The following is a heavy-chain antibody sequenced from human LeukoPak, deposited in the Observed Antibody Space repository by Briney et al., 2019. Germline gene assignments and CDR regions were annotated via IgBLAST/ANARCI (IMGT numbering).Heavy chain of an antibody. CDR3: ARRGIAAAGKKYYFDY. J-gene: IGHJ4*02. V-gene: IGHV4-4*02. CDR2: IYHSGST. D-gene: IGHD6-13*01. Sequence: PSGTLSLTCAVSGGSISSSNWWSWVRQPPGRGLEWIGEIYHSGSTNYNPSLKSRVTISVDKSKNQFSLKLSSVTAADTAVYYCARRGIAAAGKKYYFDYWGQGTLVTVSS. CDR1: GGSISSSNW.